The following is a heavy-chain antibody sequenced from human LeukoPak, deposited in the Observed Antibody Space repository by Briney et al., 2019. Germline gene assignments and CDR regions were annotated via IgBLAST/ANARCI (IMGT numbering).Heavy chain of an antibody. J-gene: IGHJ4*02. V-gene: IGHV3-7*01. CDR1: GFTFSSYW. Sequence: PGGSLRLSCAASGFTFSSYWMSWVRQAPGKGLECVANIKQDGSEKNYVDSVKGRFTISRDNAEKSLSLQMNSLRAEDTAVYYCAREAFQFGQYYFDYWGQGTPVTVSS. D-gene: IGHD3-10*01. CDR3: AREAFQFGQYYFDY. CDR2: IKQDGSEK.